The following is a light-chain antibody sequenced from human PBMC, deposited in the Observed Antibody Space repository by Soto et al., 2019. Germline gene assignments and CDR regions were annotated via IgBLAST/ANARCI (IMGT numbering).Light chain of an antibody. CDR3: QQYGTSPRT. Sequence: EIVLTQSPGTLSLSPGEGTTLSCRASQSVSGSYLAWYQQKPGQTPRLLIYGASTRATGIPDRFSGSGSGTDFTLTISRLEPEDFAVYYCQQYGTSPRTFGQGTKLKIK. CDR1: QSVSGSY. CDR2: GAS. J-gene: IGKJ2*01. V-gene: IGKV3-20*01.